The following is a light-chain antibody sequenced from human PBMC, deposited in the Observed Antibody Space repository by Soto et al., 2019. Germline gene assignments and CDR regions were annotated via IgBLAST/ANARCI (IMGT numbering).Light chain of an antibody. CDR3: AIWDLTLSAWV. CDR1: TSNIGSNT. V-gene: IGLV1-44*01. Sequence: QSVLTQPPSASGTPGQRVTISCSGTTSNIGSNTVSWYQHLPGTAPKLLIYSNDQRPSGVPDRFSGSKSGTSASLAISGLLSEDEADYYCAIWDLTLSAWVFGGGTQLTV. CDR2: SND. J-gene: IGLJ3*02.